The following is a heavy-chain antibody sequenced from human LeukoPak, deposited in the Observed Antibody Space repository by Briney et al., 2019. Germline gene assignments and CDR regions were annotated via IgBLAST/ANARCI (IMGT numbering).Heavy chain of an antibody. Sequence: SETLSLTCTVSGGSINSYYWNWIRQPAGKGLEWIGHIQTSGSTKYNPSLKSRVTMPIDTSKNQFSLNLYSVTAADTAVYYCATNYTAVSAFDSWGQGTLVTVSS. D-gene: IGHD6-19*01. J-gene: IGHJ4*02. CDR3: ATNYTAVSAFDS. CDR2: IQTSGST. CDR1: GGSINSYY. V-gene: IGHV4-4*07.